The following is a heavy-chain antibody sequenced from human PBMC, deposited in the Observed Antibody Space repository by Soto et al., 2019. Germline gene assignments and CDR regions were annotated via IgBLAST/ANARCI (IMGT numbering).Heavy chain of an antibody. J-gene: IGHJ4*02. CDR3: ASTIAVAAPFDY. D-gene: IGHD6-19*01. Sequence: QVQLVQSGAEVKKPGASVKVSCKASGYTFTSYDINWVRQATGQGLEWMGWMNPNSGNTGYAQKCQGRVTMTRNTSISTAYMELSSLRSDDTAVYYCASTIAVAAPFDYWGQGTLVTVSS. CDR2: MNPNSGNT. V-gene: IGHV1-8*01. CDR1: GYTFTSYD.